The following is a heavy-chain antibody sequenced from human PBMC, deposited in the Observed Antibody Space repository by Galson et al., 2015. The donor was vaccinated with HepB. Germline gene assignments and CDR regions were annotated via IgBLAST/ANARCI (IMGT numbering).Heavy chain of an antibody. CDR2: ISSVGSST. CDR3: VRVGLHGDYALEYFQH. CDR1: GFAFSSYW. J-gene: IGHJ1*01. D-gene: IGHD4-17*01. V-gene: IGHV3-74*01. Sequence: SLRLSCAASGFAFSSYWMHWVRHAPEKGLVWVSRISSVGSSTNYADSVKGRFTISRDNAKNTLYLQMNSLRAEDTALYYCVRVGLHGDYALEYFQHWGQGTLVAVSS.